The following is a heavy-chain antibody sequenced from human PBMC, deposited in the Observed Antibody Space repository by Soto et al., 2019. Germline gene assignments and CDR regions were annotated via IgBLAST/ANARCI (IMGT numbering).Heavy chain of an antibody. Sequence: GESLRRSWAASGSTFSSYGMHWVRQAPGKGLEWVAVISYDGSNRYYADSVKGRFTISRDNSKNTLYLQMNSLRAEDTAVYYCAKEMGYSGSYYDLDYWGQGTLVTVSS. D-gene: IGHD1-26*01. J-gene: IGHJ4*02. CDR2: ISYDGSNR. CDR1: GSTFSSYG. CDR3: AKEMGYSGSYYDLDY. V-gene: IGHV3-30*18.